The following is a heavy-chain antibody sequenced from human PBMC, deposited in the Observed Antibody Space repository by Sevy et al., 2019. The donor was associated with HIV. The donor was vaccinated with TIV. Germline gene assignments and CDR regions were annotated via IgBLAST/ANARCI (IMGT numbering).Heavy chain of an antibody. V-gene: IGHV4-39*01. J-gene: IGHJ4*02. CDR1: GGSISSSNHY. CDR2: VYRSGSI. Sequence: SETLSLTCIVSGGSISSSNHYWGWIRQPPGKGLEWIGSVYRSGSIYYNPSLKSRVTISGDTSKNQFSLNLHSVTAADTAVYYCTRLRLVYYGSSGCIDYWGQGTLVTVSS. CDR3: TRLRLVYYGSSGCIDY. D-gene: IGHD3-22*01.